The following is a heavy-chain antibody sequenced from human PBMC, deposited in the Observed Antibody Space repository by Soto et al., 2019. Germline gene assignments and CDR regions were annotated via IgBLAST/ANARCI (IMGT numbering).Heavy chain of an antibody. CDR2: IEYDGTTT. CDR1: GFAFDSYW. CDR3: TRGPRPSSAGTGAY. V-gene: IGHV3-74*01. D-gene: IGHD6-13*01. Sequence: EVQLVESGGGLVEPGGSLRLSCAASGFAFDSYWMHWVRQVPGEGPVWVSRIEYDGTTTTYADFVKGRFTISRDNAKNTLFLQMNSLRVEDTAVYYCTRGPRPSSAGTGAYWGQGTLVTVSS. J-gene: IGHJ4*02.